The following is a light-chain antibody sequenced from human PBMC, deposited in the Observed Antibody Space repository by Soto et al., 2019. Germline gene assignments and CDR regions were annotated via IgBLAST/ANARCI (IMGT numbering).Light chain of an antibody. CDR2: EVS. V-gene: IGLV2-14*01. Sequence: QSVLTQPASVSGSPGQSITISCTGTSSDVGGYNYVSWYQQHPGKAPKLMIYEVSNRPSGVSNRFSGSKSGNTASLTISGPQAEDEADYYCSSYTSSSTQVFGTGTKVTVL. CDR3: SSYTSSSTQV. J-gene: IGLJ1*01. CDR1: SSDVGGYNY.